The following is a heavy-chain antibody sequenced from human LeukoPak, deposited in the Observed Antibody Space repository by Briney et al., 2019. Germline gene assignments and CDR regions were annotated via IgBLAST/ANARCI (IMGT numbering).Heavy chain of an antibody. J-gene: IGHJ6*03. CDR3: ARAPGFSYYHYMDV. CDR1: GFSFRDYG. D-gene: IGHD3-10*01. V-gene: IGHV3-30*03. CDR2: MSYDGGNQ. Sequence: GGSLRLSCTTSGFSFRDYGMHWVRQAPGKGLEWVAVMSYDGGNQNYADSVTGRFTISRDNSKNTLFLQINTLIAEDTAVYFCARAPGFSYYHYMDVWGKGTTVTVSS.